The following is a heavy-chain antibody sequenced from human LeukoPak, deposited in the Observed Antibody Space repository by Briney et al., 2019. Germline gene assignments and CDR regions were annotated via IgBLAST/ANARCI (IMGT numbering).Heavy chain of an antibody. V-gene: IGHV4-39*01. CDR3: ARHSSGWYSPFDD. CDR1: NDSIISATYY. D-gene: IGHD6-19*01. J-gene: IGHJ4*02. Sequence: SETLSLTCTVFNDSIISATYYWGWIRQPPGKGLEWIGSNSGSTYYSPSLKSRVTISVDMSKSHFSLKLNSVTAADTAVYYCARHSSGWYSPFDDWGQGPRVTVSS. CDR2: NSGST.